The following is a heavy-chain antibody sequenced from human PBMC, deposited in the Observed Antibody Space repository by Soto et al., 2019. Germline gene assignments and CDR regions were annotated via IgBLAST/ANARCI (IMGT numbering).Heavy chain of an antibody. CDR3: ARDRRYCSGGSCYSEIDY. CDR1: CGSFSGYY. CDR2: INHSGST. D-gene: IGHD2-15*01. J-gene: IGHJ4*02. Sequence: SETLSLTCAVSCGSFSGYYCSWIRQPPGEGLEWIGEINHSGSTSYNPSLKGRVTISVDTSKNQFSLKLSSVTAADTAVYYCARDRRYCSGGSCYSEIDYWGQGTLVTVS. V-gene: IGHV4-34*01.